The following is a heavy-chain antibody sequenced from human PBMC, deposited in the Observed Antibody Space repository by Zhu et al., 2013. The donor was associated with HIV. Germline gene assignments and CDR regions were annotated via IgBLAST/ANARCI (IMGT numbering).Heavy chain of an antibody. D-gene: IGHD1-26*01. V-gene: IGHV1-18*01. Sequence: QVQLVQSGTXVRCLGSVKVSCKASGYSFSNYGISWVRQAPGQGLEWMGWIVAHNGHTQSAQEFQGRVTLTTDTFTRTAYLELRSLRYDDAAVYYCARDRSEKQLLADYYYYGLDVWGQGTTVTVSS. CDR2: IVAHNGHT. CDR3: ARDRSEKQLLADYYYYGLDV. CDR1: GYSFSNYG. J-gene: IGHJ6*02.